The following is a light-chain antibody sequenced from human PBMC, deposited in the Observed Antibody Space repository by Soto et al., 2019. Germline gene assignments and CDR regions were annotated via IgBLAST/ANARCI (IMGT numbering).Light chain of an antibody. Sequence: DIQMTQSPSSLSASVGDRVTITCRASQSISSYFNWYQQKPGKAPKLLIYAASSLQSGVPSRFSGSGSGTDFTLTISNLQPADVATHHCQQRYSTPPTLRQWTKVEIK. CDR1: QSISSY. CDR2: AAS. V-gene: IGKV1-39*01. CDR3: QQRYSTPPT. J-gene: IGKJ1*01.